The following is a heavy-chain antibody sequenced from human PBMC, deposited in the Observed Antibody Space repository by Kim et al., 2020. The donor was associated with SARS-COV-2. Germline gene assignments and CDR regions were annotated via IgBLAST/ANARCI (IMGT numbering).Heavy chain of an antibody. V-gene: IGHV4-39*01. Sequence: SETLSLTCTASGGSLSSNTYYWAWIRQTPGKGLEWIGGIHSAGRTYYNPSLKSRLTISVDTSKNQFSLELTSVTAADTAVFYCARQAAYFHGFDVWGQGTTVAVSS. D-gene: IGHD3-16*01. CDR2: IHSAGRT. CDR3: ARQAAYFHGFDV. J-gene: IGHJ6*02. CDR1: GGSLSSNTYY.